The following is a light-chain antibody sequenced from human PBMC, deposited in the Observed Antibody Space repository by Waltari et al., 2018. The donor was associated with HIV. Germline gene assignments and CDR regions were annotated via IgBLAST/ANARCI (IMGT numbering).Light chain of an antibody. CDR3: SSHAGSKVV. V-gene: IGLV2-8*01. Sequence: QSALTQPPSASGSPGQSVTLSCTGTSSDVGGYNYVSWHQQPPGKAPKLMIYDVLKRPSGVPDRFSGSKSGNTASLTVSGLQPEDEADYYCSSHAGSKVVFGGGTRLTVL. CDR2: DVL. CDR1: SSDVGGYNY. J-gene: IGLJ2*01.